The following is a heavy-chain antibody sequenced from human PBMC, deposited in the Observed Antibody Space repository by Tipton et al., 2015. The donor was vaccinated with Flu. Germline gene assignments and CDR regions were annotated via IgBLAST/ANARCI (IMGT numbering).Heavy chain of an antibody. Sequence: QLVQSGAEVKKTGASVKVSCQASGYSFIDNYIHWVRQAPGQGLEWMGWVNPKSDATDFAQKFRGRVTVTRDTSINTVFMELSGLGFDDTAVYYCARDRLGGAYLGLDVWGQGTTVTVSS. CDR2: VNPKSDAT. V-gene: IGHV1-2*02. CDR1: GYSFIDNY. J-gene: IGHJ6*02. D-gene: IGHD3-16*01. CDR3: ARDRLGGAYLGLDV.